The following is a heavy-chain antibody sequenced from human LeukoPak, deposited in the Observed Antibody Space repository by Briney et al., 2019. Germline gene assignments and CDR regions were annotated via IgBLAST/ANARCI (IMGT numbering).Heavy chain of an antibody. CDR3: ARGILGYCSSTSCSTFDY. CDR1: GFTFSSYA. CDR2: ISYDGSNK. J-gene: IGHJ4*02. Sequence: PGGSLRLSCAASGFTFSSYAMHWVRQAPGKGLEWVAAISYDGSNKYYADSVKGRFTISRDNSKNTLYLQMNSLRAEDTAVYYCARGILGYCSSTSCSTFDYWGQGTLVTVSS. V-gene: IGHV3-30*04. D-gene: IGHD2-2*01.